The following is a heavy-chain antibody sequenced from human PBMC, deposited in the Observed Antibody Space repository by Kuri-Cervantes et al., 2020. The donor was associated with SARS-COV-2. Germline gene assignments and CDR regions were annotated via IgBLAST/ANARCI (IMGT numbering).Heavy chain of an antibody. Sequence: LRLSCTVSGGSISSGSYYWSWIRQPAGKGLEWIGRIYTSGSTNYNPSLKSRVTISVDTSKNQFSLKLSSVTAADTAVYYCARAPGYCSGGSCYSGGGYWGQGTLVTVSS. CDR2: IYTSGST. V-gene: IGHV4-61*02. CDR3: ARAPGYCSGGSCYSGGGY. CDR1: GGSISSGSYY. J-gene: IGHJ4*02. D-gene: IGHD2-15*01.